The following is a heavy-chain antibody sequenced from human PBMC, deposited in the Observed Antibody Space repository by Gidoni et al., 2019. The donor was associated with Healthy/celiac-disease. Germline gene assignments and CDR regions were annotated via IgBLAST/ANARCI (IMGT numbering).Heavy chain of an antibody. D-gene: IGHD7-27*01. CDR2: INHSGST. Sequence: QVPLQQWGAGLLKPSDTLSLTCAVYGGSFSGYYWSWIRQPPGKGLEWIGEINHSGSTNYNQSLKSRVTISVDTSKNQFSLKLSSVTAADTAVYYCARGRTGDEGGWYFDLWGRGTLVTVSS. CDR1: GGSFSGYY. V-gene: IGHV4-34*01. CDR3: ARGRTGDEGGWYFDL. J-gene: IGHJ2*01.